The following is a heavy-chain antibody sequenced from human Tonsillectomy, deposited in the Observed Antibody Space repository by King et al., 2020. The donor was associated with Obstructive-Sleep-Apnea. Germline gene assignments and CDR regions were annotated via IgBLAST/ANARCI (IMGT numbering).Heavy chain of an antibody. Sequence: QLQESGPGLVKPSQTPSLTCTVSGGSISSGDYYWSWIRQPPGKGLEWIGYIYYSGNTYYNPSLQSRVTISVDTSKNQFSLKLSSVTAADTAVYYCASTCSGGSCSWGRIDYWGQGTLVTVSS. CDR1: GGSISSGDYY. CDR2: IYYSGNT. V-gene: IGHV4-30-4*01. J-gene: IGHJ4*02. CDR3: ASTCSGGSCSWGRIDY. D-gene: IGHD2-15*01.